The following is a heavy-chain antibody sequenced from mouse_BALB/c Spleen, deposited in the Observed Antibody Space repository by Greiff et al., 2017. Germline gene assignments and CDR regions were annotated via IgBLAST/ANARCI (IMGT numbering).Heavy chain of an antibody. CDR3: ARHNYGNLFAY. Sequence: EVQRVESGGDLVKPGGSLKLSCAASGFTFSSYGMSWVRQTPDKRLEWVATISSGGSYTYYPDSVKGRFTISRDNAKNTLYLQMSSLKSEDTAMYYCARHNYGNLFAYWGQGTLVTVSA. J-gene: IGHJ3*01. D-gene: IGHD2-1*01. CDR2: ISSGGSYT. CDR1: GFTFSSYG. V-gene: IGHV5-6*01.